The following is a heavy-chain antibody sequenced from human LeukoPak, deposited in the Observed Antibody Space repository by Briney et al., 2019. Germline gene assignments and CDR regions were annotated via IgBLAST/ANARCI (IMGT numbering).Heavy chain of an antibody. CDR2: IYYSGST. CDR1: GGSISRYY. D-gene: IGHD3-10*01. Sequence: SETLSLTCTVSGGSISRYYWSWIRQPPGKGLEWIGYIYYSGSTNYNPSLKSRVTISVDTSKNQFSLKLSSVTAADTAVYYCARDARFGKFDPWGQGTLVTVSS. J-gene: IGHJ5*02. V-gene: IGHV4-59*01. CDR3: ARDARFGKFDP.